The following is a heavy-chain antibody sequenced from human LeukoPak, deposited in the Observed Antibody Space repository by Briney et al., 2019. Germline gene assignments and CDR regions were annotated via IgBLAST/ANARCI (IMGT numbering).Heavy chain of an antibody. CDR1: GGTFSSYA. J-gene: IGHJ3*02. CDR3: ARDPGYDFWSGYLKVNAFDI. CDR2: ISAYNGNT. Sequence: ASVKVSCKASGGTFSSYAISWVRQAPGQGLEWMGWISAYNGNTNYAQKLQGRVTMTTDTSTSTAYMELRSLRSDDTAVYYCARDPGYDFWSGYLKVNAFDIWGQGTMVTVSS. V-gene: IGHV1-18*01. D-gene: IGHD3-3*01.